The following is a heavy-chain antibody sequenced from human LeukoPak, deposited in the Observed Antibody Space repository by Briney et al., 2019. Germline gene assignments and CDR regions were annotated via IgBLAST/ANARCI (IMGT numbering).Heavy chain of an antibody. V-gene: IGHV1-18*01. CDR3: ARDYFHGHCAGLSCFLLDY. CDR1: GYMFNRYG. Sequence: ASVRVSCKASGYMFNRYGISWVRQGPGQGLEWMGWISGYNGDTKYVEKLQGRVTMTTDTSTSTAYMELGSLNSDDTAVYFCARDYFHGHCAGLSCFLLDYWGQGTLVTVPS. CDR2: ISGYNGDT. J-gene: IGHJ4*02. D-gene: IGHD2-8*02.